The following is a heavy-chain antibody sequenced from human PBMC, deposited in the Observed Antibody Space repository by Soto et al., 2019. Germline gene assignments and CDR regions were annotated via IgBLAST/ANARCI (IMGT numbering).Heavy chain of an antibody. CDR1: GGSISSGGYY. CDR2: IYYSGST. V-gene: IGHV4-31*03. D-gene: IGHD6-13*01. J-gene: IGHJ6*03. Sequence: PSETLSLTCTVSGGSISSGGYYWSWIRQHPGKGLEWIGYIYYSGSTYYNPSLKSRVTISVDTSKNQFSLKPSSVTAADTAVYYCARGPDIWRIIAAAGTFMDVWGKGTTVTVSS. CDR3: ARGPDIWRIIAAAGTFMDV.